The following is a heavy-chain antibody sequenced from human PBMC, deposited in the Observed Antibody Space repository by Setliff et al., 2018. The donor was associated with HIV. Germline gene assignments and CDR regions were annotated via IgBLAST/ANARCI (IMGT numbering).Heavy chain of an antibody. CDR3: ARGRVRAAAVTGLDWFDF. Sequence: ASVKVSCKASGYTFTGYYIHCLRQAPGQGLQWKGRINPKTGDTDYAQNFQGRVTLTTDTSINTAYMELHRLTSDDTAVYFCARGRVRAAAVTGLDWFDFWGQGSLVTVS. CDR1: GYTFTGYY. V-gene: IGHV1-2*06. J-gene: IGHJ5*01. CDR2: INPKTGDT. D-gene: IGHD6-13*01.